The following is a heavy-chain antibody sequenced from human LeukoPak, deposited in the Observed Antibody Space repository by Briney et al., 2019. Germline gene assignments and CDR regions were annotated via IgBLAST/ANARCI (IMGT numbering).Heavy chain of an antibody. CDR1: GFTFSSYG. D-gene: IGHD6-13*01. J-gene: IGHJ4*02. Sequence: GGSLRLSCAASGFTFSSYGMHWARQAPGKGLEWVAVIWYDGSNKYYADSVKGRFTISRDNSKNTLYLQMNSLRAEDTAVYYCAKDVDEWGAAAAPLDYWGQGTLVTVSS. CDR2: IWYDGSNK. V-gene: IGHV3-33*06. CDR3: AKDVDEWGAAAAPLDY.